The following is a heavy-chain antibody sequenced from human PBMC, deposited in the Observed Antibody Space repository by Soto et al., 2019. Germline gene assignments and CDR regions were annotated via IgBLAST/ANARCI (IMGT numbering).Heavy chain of an antibody. V-gene: IGHV3-23*01. CDR1: GFTFSSYA. D-gene: IGHD1-26*01. Sequence: EVQLLESGGGLVQPGGSLRLSCAASGFTFSSYAISWVRLAPGRGLEWVSAISESGDNTYYADSVKGRFTISRDNYKNTLDQQMNSLRAEDTAVYYCAREAGIGVNKCFDPWGQGTQVTVSS. CDR2: ISESGDNT. CDR3: AREAGIGVNKCFDP. J-gene: IGHJ5*02.